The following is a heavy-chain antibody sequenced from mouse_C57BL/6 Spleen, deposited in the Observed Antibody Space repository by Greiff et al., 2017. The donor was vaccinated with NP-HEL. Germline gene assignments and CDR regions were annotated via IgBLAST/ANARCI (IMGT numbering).Heavy chain of an antibody. CDR1: GFTFSDFY. D-gene: IGHD6-1*01. Sequence: EVKLVESGGGLVQSGRSLRLSCATSGFTFSDFYMEWVRQAPGKGLEWIAASSNKANDYTTEYSGYVKGRFIVSRDTSQSILYLQMNALRAEATAIYYCARDGLAPFAYWGQGTLVTVSA. J-gene: IGHJ3*01. CDR3: ARDGLAPFAY. CDR2: SSNKANDYTT. V-gene: IGHV7-1*01.